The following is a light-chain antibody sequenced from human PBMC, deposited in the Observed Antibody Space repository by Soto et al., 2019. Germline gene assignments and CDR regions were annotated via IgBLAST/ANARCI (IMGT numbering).Light chain of an antibody. CDR1: QRIDTW. Sequence: DIQMTQAPSTLSASVGDRFTITCRSSQRIDTWLAWYQHKPGKAPKLLIYDVSTLQSGVPSRFSGSGSGTEFSLAISSLQPDDFATYYCQQYDSYSYTFGQGTRLEIK. V-gene: IGKV1-5*01. CDR3: QQYDSYSYT. J-gene: IGKJ5*01. CDR2: DVS.